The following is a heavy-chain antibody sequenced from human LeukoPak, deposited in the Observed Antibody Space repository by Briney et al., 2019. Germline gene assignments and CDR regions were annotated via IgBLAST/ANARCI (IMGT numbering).Heavy chain of an antibody. Sequence: PSETLSLTCVVYGGSFSGYYWSWIRQPPGKGLEWIGEINHSGSTNYNPSLKSRVTVSVDTSKNQFSLKLSSVTAADTAVYYCAFTTGNYYLDSWGQGTLVTVSS. CDR3: AFTTGNYYLDS. J-gene: IGHJ4*02. CDR1: GGSFSGYY. CDR2: INHSGST. D-gene: IGHD1-26*01. V-gene: IGHV4-34*01.